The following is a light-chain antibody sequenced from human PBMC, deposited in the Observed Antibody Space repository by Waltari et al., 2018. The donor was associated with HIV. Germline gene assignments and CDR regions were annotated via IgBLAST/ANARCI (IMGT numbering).Light chain of an antibody. Sequence: IVMTQSPDSLTVSLGEMATINCKSSQSVFFGSNNKNYLAWYQQKPGQPPKLLFYWASTRESGVPDRFSVSGSGTDFTLTISSLRTEDVAVYYCQQYYSSPLTFGGGTKVEI. J-gene: IGKJ4*01. CDR2: WAS. V-gene: IGKV4-1*01. CDR3: QQYYSSPLT. CDR1: QSVFFGSNNKNY.